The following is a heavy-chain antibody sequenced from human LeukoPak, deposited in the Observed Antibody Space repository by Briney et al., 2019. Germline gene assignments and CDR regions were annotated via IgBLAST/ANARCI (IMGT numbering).Heavy chain of an antibody. CDR1: GGSFSGYY. CDR2: INHSGST. Sequence: SETLSLTCAVYGGSFSGYYWSWIRQPPGKGLEWIGEINHSGSTNYNPSLKSRVTISVGTSKNQFSLKLSSVTAADTAVYYCARGPAGHFDYWGQGTLVTVSS. V-gene: IGHV4-34*01. J-gene: IGHJ4*02. CDR3: ARGPAGHFDY. D-gene: IGHD2-2*01.